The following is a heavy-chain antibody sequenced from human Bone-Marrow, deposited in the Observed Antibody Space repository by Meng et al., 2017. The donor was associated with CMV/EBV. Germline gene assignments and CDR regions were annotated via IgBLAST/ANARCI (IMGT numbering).Heavy chain of an antibody. CDR1: GFTFRDYA. CDR3: GMDFWTGHPAV. J-gene: IGHJ4*02. Sequence: GESLKISCAGSGFTFRDYAMSWVRQAPGKGLEWVGFIRSKVYGGTTEYAASVKGRFTISRDDSKSTAYLEMNSLKTEDTAVYYCGMDFWTGHPAVWGPGNLVTFSS. V-gene: IGHV3-49*04. D-gene: IGHD3/OR15-3a*01. CDR2: IRSKVYGGTT.